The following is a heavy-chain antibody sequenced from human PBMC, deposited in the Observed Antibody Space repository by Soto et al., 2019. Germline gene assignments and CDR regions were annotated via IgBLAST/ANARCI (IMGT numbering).Heavy chain of an antibody. CDR3: AKEGIQLWSAFDY. V-gene: IGHV3-30*18. CDR1: GFTFSSYG. Sequence: QVQLVESGGGVVQPGRSLRLSCAASGFTFSSYGIHWVRQAPGKGLEWVAVISDDGKKEYCADSVKGRFTMSRDNSKNTLYLQMSSLRPEDMAVYYCAKEGIQLWSAFDYWGQGTLVTVSS. J-gene: IGHJ4*02. D-gene: IGHD5-18*01. CDR2: ISDDGKKE.